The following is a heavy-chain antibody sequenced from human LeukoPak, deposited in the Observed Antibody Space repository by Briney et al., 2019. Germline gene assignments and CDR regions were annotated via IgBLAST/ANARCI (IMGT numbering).Heavy chain of an antibody. V-gene: IGHV3-21*01. J-gene: IGHJ4*02. CDR2: ISSSSSYI. CDR1: GFTFSSYS. D-gene: IGHD5-12*01. CDR3: ASTRSGYDLDY. Sequence: GGSLRLSCAASGFTFSSYSMNWVRQAPGKGLEWVSSISSSSSYIYHADSVKGRFTISRDNAKNSLYLQMNSLRAEDTAVYYCASTRSGYDLDYWGQGTLVTVSS.